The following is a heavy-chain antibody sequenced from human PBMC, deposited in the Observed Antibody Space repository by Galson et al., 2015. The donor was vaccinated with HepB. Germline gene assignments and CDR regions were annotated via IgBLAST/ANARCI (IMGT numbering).Heavy chain of an antibody. CDR1: GFTFSSYA. J-gene: IGHJ4*02. CDR2: ISYDGSNK. D-gene: IGHD7-27*01. V-gene: IGHV3-30*04. Sequence: SLRLSCAASGFTFSSYAMHWVRQAPGKGLEWVAVISYDGSNKYYADSVKGRFTISRDNSKNTLYLQMNSLRAEDTAVYYCARERGELGDSFDYWGQGTLVTVSS. CDR3: ARERGELGDSFDY.